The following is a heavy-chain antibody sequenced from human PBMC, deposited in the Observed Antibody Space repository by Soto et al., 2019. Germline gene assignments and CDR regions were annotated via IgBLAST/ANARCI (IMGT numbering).Heavy chain of an antibody. D-gene: IGHD4-17*01. CDR3: ARDGKDYALAY. J-gene: IGHJ4*02. Sequence: EVQLVESGGGLVKPGGSLRLSCAASGFTFSSYSMNWVRQAPGKGLEWVSSISSSSSYIYYADSVKGRSTISRDNAKNSPHLQMNTLRAEDTAVYYCARDGKDYALAYWGQGTLVTVSS. CDR1: GFTFSSYS. V-gene: IGHV3-21*01. CDR2: ISSSSSYI.